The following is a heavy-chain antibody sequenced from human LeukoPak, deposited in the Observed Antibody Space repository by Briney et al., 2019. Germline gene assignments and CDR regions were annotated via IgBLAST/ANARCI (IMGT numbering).Heavy chain of an antibody. CDR2: ISSSSSYI. V-gene: IGHV3-21*01. J-gene: IGHJ6*02. Sequence: GGSLRLSCAASGFTFSSYSMNWVRQAPGKGLEWVSSISSSSSYIYYADSVKGRFTISRDNAKNSLYLQMNSLRAEDTAVYYCAGDPLVVVVPAASYYYYGVDVWGQGTTVTVSS. CDR1: GFTFSSYS. CDR3: AGDPLVVVVPAASYYYYGVDV. D-gene: IGHD2-2*01.